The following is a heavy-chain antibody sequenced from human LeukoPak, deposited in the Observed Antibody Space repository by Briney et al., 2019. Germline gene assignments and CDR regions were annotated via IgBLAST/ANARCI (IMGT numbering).Heavy chain of an antibody. CDR2: INAGNGNT. D-gene: IGHD5-24*01. V-gene: IGHV1-3*01. CDR1: GYTFTSYA. Sequence: ASVKVSCKASGYTFTSYAMHWVRQAPGQRLEWMGWINAGNGNTKYSQKFQGRVTITGDTSASTAYMELSSLRSEDTAVYYCARGLMARYFDYWGQGTLVTVSS. CDR3: ARGLMARYFDY. J-gene: IGHJ4*02.